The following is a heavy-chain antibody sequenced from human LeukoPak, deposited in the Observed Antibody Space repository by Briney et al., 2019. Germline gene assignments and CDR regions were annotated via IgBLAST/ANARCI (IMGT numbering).Heavy chain of an antibody. CDR1: GFIFSNYG. J-gene: IGHJ4*02. D-gene: IGHD5-18*01. V-gene: IGHV3-33*01. Sequence: PGGSLRLSCEASGFIFSNYGMHWIRQAPGKGLEWVAVIWYDASKEYYQNSVGGRFTISRDDSKNTLYLQMNSLRPEDTAMYYCARDFEFTTEDTFASPDCWGQGTLVTVSS. CDR3: ARDFEFTTEDTFASPDC. CDR2: IWYDASKE.